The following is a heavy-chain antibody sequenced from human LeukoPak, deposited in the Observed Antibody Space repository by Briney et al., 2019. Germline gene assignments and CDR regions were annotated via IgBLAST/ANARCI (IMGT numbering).Heavy chain of an antibody. CDR1: GFTFSSSW. V-gene: IGHV3-7*01. CDR3: ARGLRWFDP. J-gene: IGHJ5*02. CDR2: IKQDGSEK. Sequence: GGSLRLSCAASGFTFSSSWMTWVRQAPGKGLEWVANIKQDGSEKYYVDSVRGRFTISRDNAKNSLYLQMNSLRAEDTAVYYCARGLRWFDPWGQGTLVTVSS.